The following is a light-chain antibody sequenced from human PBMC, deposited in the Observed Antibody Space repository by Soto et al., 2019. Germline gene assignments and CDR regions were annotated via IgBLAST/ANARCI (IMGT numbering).Light chain of an antibody. Sequence: EIVMTQSTGTLSVSPGERATRSCRAIQNISSNLAWYQQQPGQAPRVLIDGASTRATGIPARFSGSGSGTEFTINISSLQSEDFAVYYCQQYNNCLWTVGQGTKVEIK. CDR2: GAS. V-gene: IGKV3-15*01. CDR1: QNISSN. J-gene: IGKJ1*01. CDR3: QQYNNCLWT.